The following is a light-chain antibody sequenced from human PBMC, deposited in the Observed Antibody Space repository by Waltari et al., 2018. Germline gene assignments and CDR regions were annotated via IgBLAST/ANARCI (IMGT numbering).Light chain of an antibody. CDR1: PPHIGQNY. V-gene: IGLV1-51*01. CDR2: EDD. CDR3: GTWDSSMSVGV. Sequence: QSVLTHPLSVSAASGQQVTISCSGSPPHIGQNYVSLYQQFPGTAPKLRIHEDDKRPSGISGRFSGSKSGTSATLDIHGLQTGDEADYYCGTWDSSMSVGVLGGGTKVTVL. J-gene: IGLJ2*01.